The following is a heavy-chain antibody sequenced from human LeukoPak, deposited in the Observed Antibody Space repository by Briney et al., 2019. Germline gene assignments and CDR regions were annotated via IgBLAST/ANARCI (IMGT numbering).Heavy chain of an antibody. V-gene: IGHV4-59*11. CDR3: ARDPTTVTKGFDV. D-gene: IGHD4-17*01. Sequence: SETLSLTCSVSDDSFNSHYWTLIRHPPGKGLEWIGYISSIGSTNYNPSLKSRVTITVDTSKKQFSLKMTSVTAADTAVYYCARDPTTVTKGFDVWGQGTMVTVSS. CDR1: DDSFNSHY. J-gene: IGHJ3*01. CDR2: ISSIGST.